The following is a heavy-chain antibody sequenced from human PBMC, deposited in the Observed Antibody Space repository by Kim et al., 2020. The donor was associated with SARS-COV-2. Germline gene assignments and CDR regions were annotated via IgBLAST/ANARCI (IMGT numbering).Heavy chain of an antibody. CDR2: ISGDGGST. CDR3: AKEPSSGSYYFPTPTPLDY. D-gene: IGHD1-26*01. V-gene: IGHV3-43*02. J-gene: IGHJ4*02. CDR1: GFTFDDYA. Sequence: GGSLRLSCAASGFTFDDYAMHWARQAPGKGLEWVSLISGDGGSTYYADSVKGRFTISRDNSKNSLYLQMNSLRTEDTALYYCAKEPSSGSYYFPTPTPLDYGGQGTLVTVSS.